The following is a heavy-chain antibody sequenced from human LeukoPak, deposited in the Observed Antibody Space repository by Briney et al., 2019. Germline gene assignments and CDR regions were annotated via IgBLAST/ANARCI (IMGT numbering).Heavy chain of an antibody. D-gene: IGHD6-13*01. Sequence: GGSLRLSCAASGFTFSSYAMSWVRQAPGKGLEWVSGIGGSGDITYYADSVKGRFTLSRDNSKNTLYLQMNSLRAEDTAVYYCAKNGSSWYYFDYWGQGTLVTVSS. CDR1: GFTFSSYA. CDR3: AKNGSSWYYFDY. V-gene: IGHV3-23*01. J-gene: IGHJ4*02. CDR2: IGGSGDIT.